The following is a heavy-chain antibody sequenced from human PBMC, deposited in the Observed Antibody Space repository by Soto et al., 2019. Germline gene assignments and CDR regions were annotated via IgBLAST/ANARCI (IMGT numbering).Heavy chain of an antibody. CDR2: IYYSGST. D-gene: IGHD3-3*01. J-gene: IGHJ5*02. V-gene: IGHV4-59*08. CDR3: ARHRTNYDFWSGYYTGWFDP. CDR1: GGSISSYY. Sequence: SETLSLTCTVSGGSISSYYWSWIRQPPGKGLEWIGYIYYSGSTNYNPSLKSRVTISVDTSKNQFSLKLSSVTAADTAVYYCARHRTNYDFWSGYYTGWFDPWGQGTLVTVSS.